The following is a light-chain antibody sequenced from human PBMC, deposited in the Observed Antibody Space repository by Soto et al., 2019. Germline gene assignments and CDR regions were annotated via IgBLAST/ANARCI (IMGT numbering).Light chain of an antibody. V-gene: IGLV2-23*03. CDR2: EGS. CDR1: SSALGTYRL. J-gene: IGLJ2*01. Sequence: QSALSQPASVSGSRGQSITISCTGASSALGTYRLVSWYQQYPGKAPKLVVYEGSKRPPGVSSRFAGSNSGNTASLTISGLPTDDEADYYCCSYASTPAFVVFGGGTKLTVL. CDR3: CSYASTPAFVV.